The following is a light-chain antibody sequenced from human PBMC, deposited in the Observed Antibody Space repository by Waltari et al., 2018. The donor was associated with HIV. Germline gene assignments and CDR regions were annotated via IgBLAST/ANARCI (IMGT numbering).Light chain of an antibody. J-gene: IGLJ3*02. CDR3: QSSDTDTWV. CDR2: ENT. Sequence: NFMLAQPHSVSESPGKTVTISCTRSTGSIADSYVQWSQQRPGSAPTTVIEENTQTASGVPDRFSGTFDIASNSASLVISGLETEDEAYYYCQSSDTDTWVFGGGTKLTVL. CDR1: TGSIADSY. V-gene: IGLV6-57*03.